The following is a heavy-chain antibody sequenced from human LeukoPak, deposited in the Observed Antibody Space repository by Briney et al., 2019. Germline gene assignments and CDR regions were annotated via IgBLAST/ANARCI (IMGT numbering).Heavy chain of an antibody. CDR3: ARGSSSGWYGVYFDY. J-gene: IGHJ4*02. Sequence: PGGSLRLSCAASGFTFDDYGMSWVRQAPGKGLEWVSGINWNGGSTGYADSVKGRFTISRDNAKNSLYLQMNSRRAEDTALYYCARGSSSGWYGVYFDYWGQGTLVTVSS. D-gene: IGHD6-19*01. CDR1: GFTFDDYG. V-gene: IGHV3-20*04. CDR2: INWNGGST.